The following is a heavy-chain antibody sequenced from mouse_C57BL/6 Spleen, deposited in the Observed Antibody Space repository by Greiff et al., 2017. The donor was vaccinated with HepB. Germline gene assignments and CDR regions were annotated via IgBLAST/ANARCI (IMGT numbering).Heavy chain of an antibody. J-gene: IGHJ4*01. CDR3: TDYSVHYALDY. V-gene: IGHV1-15*01. D-gene: IGHD2-12*01. CDR1: GYTFTDYE. CDR2: IDPETGGT. Sequence: VQLQQSGAELVRPGASVTLSCKASGYTFTDYEMHWVKQTPVHGLEWIGAIDPETGGTAYNQKFKGKAILTADKSSSTAYMELRSLTSEDSAVYYSTDYSVHYALDYWGQGTSVTVSS.